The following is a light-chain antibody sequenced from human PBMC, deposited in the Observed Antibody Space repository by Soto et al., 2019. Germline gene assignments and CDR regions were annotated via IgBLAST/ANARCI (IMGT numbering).Light chain of an antibody. CDR1: QSVSSNF. CDR2: GAS. CDR3: QRYDSAPT. J-gene: IGKJ1*01. Sequence: EIVMTQTPGTLSLSPGDRATLSCRASQSVSSNFLAWYQRKPGQAPRLLIYGASSRATGVPDRFRGSVSGTDFTLTITSLEPEDFAVYYCQRYDSAPTFGQGTQVEIK. V-gene: IGKV3-20*01.